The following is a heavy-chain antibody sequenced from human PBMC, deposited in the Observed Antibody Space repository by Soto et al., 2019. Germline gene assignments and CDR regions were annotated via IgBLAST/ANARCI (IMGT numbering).Heavy chain of an antibody. CDR3: AKDMYSSDYFVKWFEP. D-gene: IGHD6-19*01. Sequence: GGSLRLSCAASGFTFSNYAISWVRQAPGKGLEWVSIISGSGDTPYYADSVKGRFTISRDNSRNTLYLQMNSLRAGDSAKYYCAKDMYSSDYFVKWFEPWGQGTLVTVSS. CDR2: ISGSGDTP. V-gene: IGHV3-23*01. J-gene: IGHJ5*02. CDR1: GFTFSNYA.